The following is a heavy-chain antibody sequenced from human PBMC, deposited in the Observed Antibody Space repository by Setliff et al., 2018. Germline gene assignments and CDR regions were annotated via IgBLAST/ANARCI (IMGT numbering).Heavy chain of an antibody. CDR1: GYTLSELF. Sequence: ASVKVSCKVSGYTLSELFMHWVRQAPGKGLEWMGGFDAEDGETIYAQKFQGRVTMTEDTSTDTAYMEPSGLRYEDTALYYCAIIRPDSSGYYWIFDYWGQGTLVTVSS. D-gene: IGHD3-22*01. V-gene: IGHV1-24*01. CDR3: AIIRPDSSGYYWIFDY. CDR2: FDAEDGET. J-gene: IGHJ4*02.